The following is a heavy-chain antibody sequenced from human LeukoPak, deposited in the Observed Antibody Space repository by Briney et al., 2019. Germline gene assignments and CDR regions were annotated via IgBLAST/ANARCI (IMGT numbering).Heavy chain of an antibody. D-gene: IGHD5-18*01. CDR2: INHCGST. V-gene: IGHV4-34*01. CDR1: GGSFSGYY. CDR3: ARGRDTAMVLFDY. Sequence: SETLSLTCAVYGGSFSGYYWSWIRQPPGKGLEWIGEINHCGSTNYNPSLKSRVTISVDTSKNQFSLKLSSVTAADTAVYYCARGRDTAMVLFDYWGQGTLVTVPS. J-gene: IGHJ4*02.